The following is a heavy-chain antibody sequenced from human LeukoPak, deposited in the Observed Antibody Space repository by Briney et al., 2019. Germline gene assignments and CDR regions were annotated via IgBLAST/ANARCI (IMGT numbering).Heavy chain of an antibody. CDR1: GGTFSSYA. J-gene: IGHJ4*02. V-gene: IGHV1-69*13. CDR2: IIPIFGTA. CDR3: ARGYVWGSYRYPLYFDY. Sequence: SVKVSCKASGGTFSSYAISWVRQAPGQGLEWMGGIIPIFGTANYAQKFQGRVTITADESTSTADMELSSLRAEDTAVYYCARGYVWGSYRYPLYFDYWGQGTLVTVSS. D-gene: IGHD3-16*02.